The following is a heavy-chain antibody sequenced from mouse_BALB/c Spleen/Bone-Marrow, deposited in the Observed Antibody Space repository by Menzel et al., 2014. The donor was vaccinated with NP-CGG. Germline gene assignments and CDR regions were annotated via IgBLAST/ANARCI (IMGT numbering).Heavy chain of an antibody. V-gene: IGHV5-6*02. D-gene: IGHD4-1*01. J-gene: IGHJ4*01. Sequence: EVMLVESGGDLVKPGGSLKLFCAASGFTFSTYGMSWVRQTPDKRLEWVATISSGGGYTYYPDSVKGRFTISRDNANNTLYLQMSSLKSEDTAMYYCTRQRNWDHYAMDYWGQGTSVTVSS. CDR1: GFTFSTYG. CDR2: ISSGGGYT. CDR3: TRQRNWDHYAMDY.